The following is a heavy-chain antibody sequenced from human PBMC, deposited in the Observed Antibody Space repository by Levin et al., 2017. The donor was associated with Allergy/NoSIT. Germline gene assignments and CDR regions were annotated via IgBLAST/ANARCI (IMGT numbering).Heavy chain of an antibody. J-gene: IGHJ3*02. CDR2: IYPSDSDT. CDR3: ARHGRTSLRFDAFDI. Sequence: GESLKISCKGSGYSFTSHWIGWVRQMPGKGLEWMGIIYPSDSDTRYSPSFQGQVTISADKSISTAYLQWSSLKDSDTAIYYCARHGRTSLRFDAFDIWGQGTMVTVSS. V-gene: IGHV5-51*01. CDR1: GYSFTSHW. D-gene: IGHD1-26*01.